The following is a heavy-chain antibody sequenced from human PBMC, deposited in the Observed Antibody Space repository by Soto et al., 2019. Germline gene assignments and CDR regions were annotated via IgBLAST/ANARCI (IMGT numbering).Heavy chain of an antibody. D-gene: IGHD3-16*01. J-gene: IGHJ6*02. CDR2: IYDSGST. Sequence: SETLSLTCTVSGASISSYNWNWIRQSPGKGLEWIGNIYDSGSTTYNPSLKSRVTISVDTSKNQFSLKLTYVTAEDTAVYYCAKGGFTGMDVWGQGTTVTVSS. CDR1: GASISSYN. CDR3: AKGGFTGMDV. V-gene: IGHV4-59*12.